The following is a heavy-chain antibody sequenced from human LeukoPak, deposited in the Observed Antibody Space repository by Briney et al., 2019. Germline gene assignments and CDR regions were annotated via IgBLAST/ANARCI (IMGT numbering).Heavy chain of an antibody. D-gene: IGHD3-22*01. J-gene: IGHJ4*02. Sequence: PSGTLSLTCAVYAGSFSGYYWSWIRQPPGKGLEWIGEINRSGSTNYNPSLKSRVTISVDTSKNQFSLKLSSVTAADTAVYYCARGGYYDSSGYSHFDYWGQGTLVTVSS. V-gene: IGHV4-34*01. CDR1: AGSFSGYY. CDR2: INRSGST. CDR3: ARGGYYDSSGYSHFDY.